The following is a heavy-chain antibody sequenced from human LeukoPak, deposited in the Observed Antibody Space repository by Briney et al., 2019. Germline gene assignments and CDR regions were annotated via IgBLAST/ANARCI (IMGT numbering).Heavy chain of an antibody. J-gene: IGHJ4*02. Sequence: SETLSLTCTVSGGSISSGSYYWSWIRQPAGKGLEWIGRIYTSGSTNYNPSLKSRATISVDTSKNQFSLKLSSVTAADTAVYYCARDVNRVYYFDYWGQGTLVTVSS. D-gene: IGHD1-14*01. CDR2: IYTSGST. V-gene: IGHV4-61*02. CDR3: ARDVNRVYYFDY. CDR1: GGSISSGSYY.